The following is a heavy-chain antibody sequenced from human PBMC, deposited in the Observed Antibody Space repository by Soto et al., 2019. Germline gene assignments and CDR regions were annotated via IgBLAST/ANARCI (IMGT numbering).Heavy chain of an antibody. D-gene: IGHD3-22*01. CDR3: AILGTYYFDNSDNYFDF. V-gene: IGHV1-3*01. J-gene: IGHJ4*01. CDR1: GYTLTRYS. CDR2: INAGNGNT. Sequence: ASVKVSCKASGYTLTRYSIHWVRQAPGQRLEWMGWINAGNGNTKFSQKFQGRVTITRDTSASTAYMELRGLRSEDTAVYYCAILGTYYFDNSDNYFDFWG.